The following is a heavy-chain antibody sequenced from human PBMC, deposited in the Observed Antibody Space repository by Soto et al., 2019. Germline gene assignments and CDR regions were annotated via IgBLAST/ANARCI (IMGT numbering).Heavy chain of an antibody. CDR3: ARALQNGYDNSGYVKYYYGMDV. CDR2: IYPSGST. CDR1: GGSISSHY. D-gene: IGHD3-22*01. Sequence: SLTCTISGGSISSHYWSWIRQPAGRGLEWIGRIYPSGSTNFNPSLKSRVIMSVDTSKNQFSLRLTSVTAADTAVYYCARALQNGYDNSGYVKYYYGMDVWGQGTTVTVSS. J-gene: IGHJ6*02. V-gene: IGHV4-4*07.